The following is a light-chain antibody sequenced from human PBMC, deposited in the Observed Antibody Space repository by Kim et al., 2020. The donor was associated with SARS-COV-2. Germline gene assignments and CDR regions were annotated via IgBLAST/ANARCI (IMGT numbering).Light chain of an antibody. CDR1: SSDVGSYIL. CDR3: CSYAGSSTSYVV. Sequence: QSALTQPASVSGSPGQSITISCTGTSSDVGSYILVSWYQQHPGKAPKLMIYEGSKRPSGVSNRFSGSKSGNTASLTISGLQAEDEADYYCCSYAGSSTSYVVFGGGTQLTV. J-gene: IGLJ2*01. V-gene: IGLV2-23*01. CDR2: EGS.